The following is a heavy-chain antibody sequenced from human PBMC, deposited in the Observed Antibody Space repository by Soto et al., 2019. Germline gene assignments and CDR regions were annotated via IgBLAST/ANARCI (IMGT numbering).Heavy chain of an antibody. J-gene: IGHJ1*01. D-gene: IGHD3-16*01. CDR2: ISGNGGST. V-gene: IGHV3-23*01. CDR1: GFRFSSYA. Sequence: GGSLRLSCAASGFRFSSYAMSWVRQAPGKGLEWVSAISGNGGSTYYADSVRGRFTISRDNSTSTLFLQMNTLRAEDTAIYYCAKCFTLNMFYAFQNWGQGTLVTVSS. CDR3: AKCFTLNMFYAFQN.